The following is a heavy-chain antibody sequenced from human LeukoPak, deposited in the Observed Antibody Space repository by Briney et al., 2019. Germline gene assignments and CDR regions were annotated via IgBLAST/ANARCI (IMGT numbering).Heavy chain of an antibody. J-gene: IGHJ4*02. Sequence: GGSLRLSCAAAGFIFRNNWMTWVRQAPGKGLEWVANIKHDSSEKYSVDSVKGRFTISRDNAKMILYLQMNSLRAEDTAVYFCARGRSMDFWGQGTMVTVSS. CDR1: GFIFRNNW. CDR3: ARGRSMDF. CDR2: IKHDSSEK. D-gene: IGHD2-2*01. V-gene: IGHV3-7*04.